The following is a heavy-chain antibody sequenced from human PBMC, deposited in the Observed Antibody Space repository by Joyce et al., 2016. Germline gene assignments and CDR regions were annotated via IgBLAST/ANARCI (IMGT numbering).Heavy chain of an antibody. J-gene: IGHJ4*02. CDR3: ARHQSDFWSGYYPPPFDY. CDR1: GYNFSKHW. D-gene: IGHD3-3*01. CDR2: IYATDSDI. Sequence: EVQLVQSGPEVKKPGESLRISCKASGYNFSKHWIGWVRQMPGKGPEWMGSIYATDSDIRNNPSFQGQVTYSVDTSINTAYLQWSSLKASDSAIYYCARHQSDFWSGYYPPPFDYWGQGSLVIVSS. V-gene: IGHV5-51*01.